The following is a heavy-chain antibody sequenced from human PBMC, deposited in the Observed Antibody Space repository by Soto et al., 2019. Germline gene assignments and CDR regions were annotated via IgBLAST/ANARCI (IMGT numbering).Heavy chain of an antibody. CDR2: ISYSGNT. J-gene: IGHJ4*02. CDR1: GGSISNFY. V-gene: IGHV4-59*01. Sequence: SETLSLTCTVSGGSISNFYWSWIRQPPGKGLEWIGYISYSGNTNYNPSLKSRVSISVDTSKNQLSLNLTSVTAADTAVYYCARAPMVLSRSYFDSWGQGTPVNV. D-gene: IGHD2-8*01. CDR3: ARAPMVLSRSYFDS.